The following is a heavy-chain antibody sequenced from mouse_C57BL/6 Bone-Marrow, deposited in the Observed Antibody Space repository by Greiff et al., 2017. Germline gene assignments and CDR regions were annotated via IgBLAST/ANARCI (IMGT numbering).Heavy chain of an antibody. Sequence: QVQLKESGAELVKPGASVKMSCKASGYTFTSYWITWVKQTPGQGLEWIGDIYPGSGSTNYNEKFKGKATLTVDTSSSTAYMQLSSLTSEDSAVYYCSDYYGSSADWCFDVWGTGKTVTVSS. J-gene: IGHJ1*03. D-gene: IGHD1-1*01. CDR3: SDYYGSSADWCFDV. CDR1: GYTFTSYW. V-gene: IGHV1-55*01. CDR2: IYPGSGST.